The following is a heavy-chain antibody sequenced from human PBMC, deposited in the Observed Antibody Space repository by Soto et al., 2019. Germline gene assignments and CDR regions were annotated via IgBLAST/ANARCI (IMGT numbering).Heavy chain of an antibody. CDR1: GFTFGDYA. CDR3: TRDGDIVVVVAAHYYYGMDV. Sequence: QSGGSLRLSCTASGFTFGDYAMSWVRQAPGKGLEWVGFIRSKAYGGTTEYAASVKGRFTISRDDSKSIAYLQMNSLKTEDTAVYYCTRDGDIVVVVAAHYYYGMDVWGQGTTVTVSS. V-gene: IGHV3-49*04. CDR2: IRSKAYGGTT. J-gene: IGHJ6*02. D-gene: IGHD2-15*01.